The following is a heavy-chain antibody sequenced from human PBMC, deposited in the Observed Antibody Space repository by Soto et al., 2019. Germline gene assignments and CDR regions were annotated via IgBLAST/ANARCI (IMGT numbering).Heavy chain of an antibody. CDR1: GVSISSSSYY. V-gene: IGHV4-39*02. CDR2: IYYSGST. J-gene: IGHJ4*02. Sequence: QLQLQESGAGLLKPSETLSLTCTVSGVSISSSSYYWGWIRQPPGKGLEWIGSIYYSGSTYYNHSIKRRVTMYVDTSTAQSSPGLCCVTAAGTTVYYCARESYVKVYWGQGILVTVSS. D-gene: IGHD3-16*01. CDR3: ARESYVKVY.